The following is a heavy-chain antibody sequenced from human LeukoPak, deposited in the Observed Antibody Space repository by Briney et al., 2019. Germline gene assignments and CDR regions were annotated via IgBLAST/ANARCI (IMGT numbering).Heavy chain of an antibody. CDR3: TADYGLDP. Sequence: PGGSLRPSCAASGFTFSNAWMTWVRQAPGKGLEWVGRIKSKSSGGTTDYAAPVKGRFTISRDDSENTLYPQMNSLKIEDTGVYYCTADYGLDPWGQGTLVTVSS. CDR1: GFTFSNAW. V-gene: IGHV3-15*01. D-gene: IGHD4/OR15-4a*01. CDR2: IKSKSSGGTT. J-gene: IGHJ5*02.